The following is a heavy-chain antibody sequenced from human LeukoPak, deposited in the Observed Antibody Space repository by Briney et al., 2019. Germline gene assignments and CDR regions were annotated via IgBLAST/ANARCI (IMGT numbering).Heavy chain of an antibody. CDR1: GDSISSNY. Sequence: SETLSLTCSVSGDSISSNYWSWVRQPPGKGLEWIGYFYYSGSSKYNSSLKSRVTIFAGTSKNQFSLRLSSLSAADTAVYYCARARGSSSAVDYWGQGTLVTVSS. D-gene: IGHD6-6*01. J-gene: IGHJ4*02. V-gene: IGHV4-59*08. CDR3: ARARGSSSAVDY. CDR2: FYYSGSS.